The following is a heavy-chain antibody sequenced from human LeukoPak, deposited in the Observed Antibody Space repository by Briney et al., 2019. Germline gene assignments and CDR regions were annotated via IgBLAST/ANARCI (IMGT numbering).Heavy chain of an antibody. V-gene: IGHV4-34*01. Sequence: SETLSLTCAVYGGSFSGYYWSWIRQPPGKGLEWIGEINHSGSTNYNPSLKSRVTISVDTSKNQFSLKLSSVTAADTAVYYCARVVRYYGSGSYYNLNWFDPWGQGTLVTVSS. D-gene: IGHD3-10*01. CDR1: GGSFSGYY. J-gene: IGHJ5*02. CDR2: INHSGST. CDR3: ARVVRYYGSGSYYNLNWFDP.